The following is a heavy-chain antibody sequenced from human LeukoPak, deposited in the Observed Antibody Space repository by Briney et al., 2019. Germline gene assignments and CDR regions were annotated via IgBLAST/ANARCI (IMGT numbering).Heavy chain of an antibody. CDR2: ISAYNGNT. V-gene: IGHV1-18*01. D-gene: IGHD2-2*01. CDR3: ARTYCSSTSCLPPQVDY. J-gene: IGHJ4*02. Sequence: ASVKVSCKASGYTFTSYGISWVRQAPGQGLEWMGWISAYNGNTNYAQKLQGRVTMTTDTSTSTAYMELRSLRSDDTAVYYCARTYCSSTSCLPPQVDYWSQGTLVTVSS. CDR1: GYTFTSYG.